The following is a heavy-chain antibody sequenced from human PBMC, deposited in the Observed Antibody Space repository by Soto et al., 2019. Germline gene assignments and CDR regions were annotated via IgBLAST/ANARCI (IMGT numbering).Heavy chain of an antibody. J-gene: IGHJ4*02. D-gene: IGHD6-6*01. Sequence: GGSLRLSCEASGFTVSSNYMNWVRQAPGKGLEWVSVIYSGGNTYYADSVKGRFTISRDNSRNTLYLLMNNLRAEDTAVYFCARSHRQLRKYYFDYWGQGTLVTVSS. CDR3: ARSHRQLRKYYFDY. CDR1: GFTVSSNY. V-gene: IGHV3-53*01. CDR2: IYSGGNT.